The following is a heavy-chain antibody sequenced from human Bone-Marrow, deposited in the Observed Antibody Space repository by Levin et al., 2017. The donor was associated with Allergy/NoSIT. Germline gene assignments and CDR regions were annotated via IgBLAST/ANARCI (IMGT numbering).Heavy chain of an antibody. Sequence: LSLTCVASGFPFSSHAMYWVRQAPGKGLDWVALITYDGGKIYHADSVKGRFSISRDNSKNTLYLQMNSLRVEDTGVYYCARSKDSSGHYYYYYAMDVWGQGTTVTVSS. CDR2: ITYDGGKI. D-gene: IGHD3-22*01. V-gene: IGHV3-30-3*01. CDR1: GFPFSSHA. J-gene: IGHJ6*02. CDR3: ARSKDSSGHYYYYYAMDV.